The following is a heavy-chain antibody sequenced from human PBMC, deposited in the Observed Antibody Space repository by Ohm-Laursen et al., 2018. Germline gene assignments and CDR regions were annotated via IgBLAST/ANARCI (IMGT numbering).Heavy chain of an antibody. Sequence: SLRLSCAASGFSLVNSGMHWVRQAPGKGLEWVAVIWHDGSNKFYADSVKGRFTISRDNSKNTLYLQMNSLRGEDTAVYYCAKDRHSRVTKGFDIWGQGTMVTVSS. CDR3: AKDRHSRVTKGFDI. J-gene: IGHJ3*02. CDR1: GFSLVNSG. V-gene: IGHV3-33*03. CDR2: IWHDGSNK. D-gene: IGHD2-8*01.